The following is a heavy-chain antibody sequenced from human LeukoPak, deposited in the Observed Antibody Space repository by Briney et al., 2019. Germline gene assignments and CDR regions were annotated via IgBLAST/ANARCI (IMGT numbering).Heavy chain of an antibody. D-gene: IGHD5-18*01. V-gene: IGHV4-59*12. J-gene: IGHJ4*02. Sequence: PSETLSLTCTVSGGSISSYYWSWIRQPPGKGLEWIGYIYYSGSTNYNPSLKSRVTISVDTSKNQFSLKLSSVTAADTAVYYCARGRRRYSYGTAHYFDYWGQGTLVTVSS. CDR2: IYYSGST. CDR1: GGSISSYY. CDR3: ARGRRRYSYGTAHYFDY.